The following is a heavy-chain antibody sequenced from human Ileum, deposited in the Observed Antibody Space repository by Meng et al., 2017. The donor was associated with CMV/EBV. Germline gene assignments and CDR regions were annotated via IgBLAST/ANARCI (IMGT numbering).Heavy chain of an antibody. CDR2: ISGAGLAT. V-gene: IGHV3-23*01. CDR3: ARDVGYTVTAPFDY. Sequence: GGSLRLSCVGFGFAFTSHAMSWVRQVPGKRPEWVAGISGAGLATYYADSVKGRFTISRDNPNNTLFLQMNGLRGDDTAVYYCARDVGYTVTAPFDYWGQGSVVTVSS. D-gene: IGHD4-11*01. CDR1: GFAFTSHA. J-gene: IGHJ4*02.